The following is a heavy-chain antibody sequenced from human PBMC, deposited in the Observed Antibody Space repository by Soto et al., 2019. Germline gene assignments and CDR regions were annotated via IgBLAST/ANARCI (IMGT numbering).Heavy chain of an antibody. V-gene: IGHV3-30*18. CDR1: GFTFSSYG. CDR3: AKDFDMGSPLQVYYYYGMDV. CDR2: ISYDGSNK. D-gene: IGHD1-26*01. J-gene: IGHJ6*02. Sequence: QVQLVESGGGVVQPGRSLRLSCAASGFTFSSYGMHWVRQAPGKGLEWVAVISYDGSNKYYADSVKGRFTISRDNSKNTLYLQMNSLRAEDTAVYYCAKDFDMGSPLQVYYYYGMDVWGQGTTVTVSS.